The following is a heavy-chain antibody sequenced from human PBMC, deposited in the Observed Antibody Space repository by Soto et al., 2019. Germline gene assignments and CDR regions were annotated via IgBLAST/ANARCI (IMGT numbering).Heavy chain of an antibody. J-gene: IGHJ6*03. CDR3: ARVPTSTRDSSSYYYYYMDV. Sequence: GGSLRLSCAASGFTVSSNYMSWVRQAPGKGLEWVSVIYSGGSTYYADSVKGRFTISRDNSKNTLYLQMNSLRAEDTAVYYCARVPTSTRDSSSYYYYYMDVWGKGTTVTVSS. D-gene: IGHD2-2*01. V-gene: IGHV3-66*01. CDR2: IYSGGST. CDR1: GFTVSSNY.